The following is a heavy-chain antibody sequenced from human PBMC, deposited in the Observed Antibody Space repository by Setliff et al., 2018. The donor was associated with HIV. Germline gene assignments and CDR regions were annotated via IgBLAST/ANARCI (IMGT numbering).Heavy chain of an antibody. D-gene: IGHD6-19*01. CDR3: ARGRGIAVAGAGFDY. CDR2: IYTSGST. Sequence: PSETLSLTCAVYGGSFSGYYWSWIRQPAGKGLEWIGRIYTSGSTNYNPSLKSRVTISVDTSKNQFSLKLSSVTAADTAVYYCARGRGIAVAGAGFDYWGQGTLVTVSS. V-gene: IGHV4-59*10. J-gene: IGHJ4*02. CDR1: GGSFSGYY.